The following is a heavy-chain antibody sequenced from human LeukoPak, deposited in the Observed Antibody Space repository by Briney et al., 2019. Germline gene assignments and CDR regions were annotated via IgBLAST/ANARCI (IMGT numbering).Heavy chain of an antibody. Sequence: PSETLSLTCSVSGGSINSYYWSWIPQSPGKGLEWIGYISSSGSTNYNPSLKSRVTITLDTSKNQFSLKLSSVTAADSAIYYCARAPTWFDTWGQGTLVTVSS. V-gene: IGHV4-59*01. CDR3: ARAPTWFDT. CDR1: GGSINSYY. CDR2: ISSSGST. J-gene: IGHJ5*02.